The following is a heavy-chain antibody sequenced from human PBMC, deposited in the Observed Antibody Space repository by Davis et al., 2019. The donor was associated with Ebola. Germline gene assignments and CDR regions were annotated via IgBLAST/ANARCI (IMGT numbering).Heavy chain of an antibody. Sequence: PGGSLRLSCAASGFTFRNYGMHWVRQAPGKGLAWVAVIWYDGSRRYYGDSVKGRFTISRDNSNNLLYLQMNSLKTEDTAVYYCTTERGSGWYYYYYGMDVWGQGTTVTVS. J-gene: IGHJ6*02. V-gene: IGHV3-33*01. CDR3: TTERGSGWYYYYYGMDV. CDR1: GFTFRNYG. CDR2: IWYDGSRR. D-gene: IGHD6-19*01.